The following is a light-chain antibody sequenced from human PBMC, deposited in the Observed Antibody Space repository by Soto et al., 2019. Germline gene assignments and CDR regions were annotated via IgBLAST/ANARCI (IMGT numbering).Light chain of an antibody. Sequence: DIQMTQSLSSLSASVGDTVTITCRASQSISNSLSWYQQKPGKAPKFLIYVASTLQRGVPSRFSGSGSGTDFILTISSLQPEDVATYYCQQTFSPPYTFDQGTKLEIK. CDR1: QSISNS. J-gene: IGKJ2*01. CDR2: VAS. V-gene: IGKV1-39*01. CDR3: QQTFSPPYT.